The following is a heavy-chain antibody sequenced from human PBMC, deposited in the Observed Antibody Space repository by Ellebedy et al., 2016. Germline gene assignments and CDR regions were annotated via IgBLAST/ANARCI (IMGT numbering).Heavy chain of an antibody. CDR2: INHSGST. V-gene: IGHV4-39*07. Sequence: SETLSLXCTVSGGSVSSGSYYWSWIRQPPGKGLEWIGEINHSGSTNYNPSLKSRVTISVDTSKNQFSLKLSSVTAADTAVYYCARGVGAYFDYWGQGTLVTVSS. D-gene: IGHD1-26*01. J-gene: IGHJ4*02. CDR3: ARGVGAYFDY. CDR1: GGSVSSGSYY.